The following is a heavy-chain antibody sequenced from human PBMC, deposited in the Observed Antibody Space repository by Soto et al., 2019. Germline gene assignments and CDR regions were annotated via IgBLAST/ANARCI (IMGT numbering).Heavy chain of an antibody. D-gene: IGHD2-15*01. CDR1: GGSISSSSYY. CDR3: ANLGGDCSGGSCYSGGVDY. J-gene: IGHJ4*02. CDR2: IYYSGST. V-gene: IGHV4-39*01. Sequence: QLQLQESGPGLVKPSETLSLTCTVSGGSISSSSYYWGWIRQPPGKGLEWIGSIYYSGSTYYNPSLKRRVPISVDTSKNPFSLKLSSVTAADTAVYYCANLGGDCSGGSCYSGGVDYWGQGTLVTVSS.